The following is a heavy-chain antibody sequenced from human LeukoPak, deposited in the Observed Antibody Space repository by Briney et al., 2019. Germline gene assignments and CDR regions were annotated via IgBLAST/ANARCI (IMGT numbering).Heavy chain of an antibody. J-gene: IGHJ4*02. Sequence: GGSLRLSCAASGFTFSNYAIHWVRQAPGKGLEWVSSISSSSSYIYYADSVKGRFTISRDNAKNSLYLQMNSLRAEDTAVYYCAKDVGWGQGTLVTVSS. CDR3: AKDVG. CDR2: ISSSSSYI. V-gene: IGHV3-21*01. CDR1: GFTFSNYA.